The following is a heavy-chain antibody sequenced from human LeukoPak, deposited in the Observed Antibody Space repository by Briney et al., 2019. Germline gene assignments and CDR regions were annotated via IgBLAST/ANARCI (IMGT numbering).Heavy chain of an antibody. CDR1: GGSISSYY. Sequence: SETLSLTCTVSGGSISSYYWSWIRQPPGKGLGWMGYIYYSGSTNYNPSLKSRVTISVDTSKNQFSLKLSSVTAADTAVYYCASLGNEYSSSSVFSYWGQGTLVTVSS. CDR2: IYYSGST. D-gene: IGHD6-6*01. V-gene: IGHV4-59*01. J-gene: IGHJ4*02. CDR3: ASLGNEYSSSSVFSY.